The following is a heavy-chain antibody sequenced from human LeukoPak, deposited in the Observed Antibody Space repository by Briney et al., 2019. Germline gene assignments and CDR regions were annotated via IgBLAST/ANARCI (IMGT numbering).Heavy chain of an antibody. CDR1: XFSFNSYW. CDR2: IDPAGTDT. D-gene: IGHD6-19*01. J-gene: IGHJ4*02. Sequence: XXXSXFSFNSYWMTWVRQAPGRGLEWVANIDPAGTDTYYVDPVKGRFIISRDNAKNLVYLQMNTLRAEDTAVYSCGRFGYVAGIDLWGQGTLVTVSS. V-gene: IGHV3-7*01. CDR3: GRFGYVAGIDL.